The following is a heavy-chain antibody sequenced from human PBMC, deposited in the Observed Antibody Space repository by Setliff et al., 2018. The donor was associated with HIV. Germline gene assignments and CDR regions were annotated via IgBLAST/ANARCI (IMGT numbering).Heavy chain of an antibody. CDR3: ARDSDNFWSGYYAAFDY. D-gene: IGHD3-3*01. CDR2: ISAYNGNT. J-gene: IGHJ4*01. Sequence: ASVKVSCKASGYTFTSYGISWVRQAPGQGLEWMGWISAYNGNTNHAQKLQGRVTMTTDTSSSTAYLDLRSLRSDDTAVYYCARDSDNFWSGYYAAFDYWGQEPWSPSPQ. V-gene: IGHV1-18*01. CDR1: GYTFTSYG.